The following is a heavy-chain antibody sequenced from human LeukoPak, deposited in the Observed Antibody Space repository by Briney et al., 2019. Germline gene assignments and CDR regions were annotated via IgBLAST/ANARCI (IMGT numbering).Heavy chain of an antibody. CDR1: GFTFSSYA. V-gene: IGHV3-21*01. Sequence: PGGSLRLSCAASGFTFSSYAMSWVRQAPGKGLEWVSCISSTSNYIFFADSVRGRFTISRDNAKNSLYLQMDSLRAEDTAVYYCARGGIITPYVFKIWGKGAMVT. J-gene: IGHJ3*02. D-gene: IGHD1-26*01. CDR3: ARGGIITPYVFKI. CDR2: ISSTSNYI.